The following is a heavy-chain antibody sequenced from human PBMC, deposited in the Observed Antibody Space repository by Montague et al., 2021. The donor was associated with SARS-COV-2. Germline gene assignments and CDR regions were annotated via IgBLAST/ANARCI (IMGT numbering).Heavy chain of an antibody. V-gene: IGHV3-9*01. CDR3: AKDLRDITLAYFDY. CDR1: GFTFSYYA. Sequence: SRRLSLSASGFTFSYYAMHWVRQAPGKGLEWVSGICWDSGNIAYADSVKGRFTISRDNAKNSLYLQMNNLRAEDTALYYCAKDLRDITLAYFDYWGRGTLVNVSS. CDR2: ICWDSGNI. J-gene: IGHJ4*01. D-gene: IGHD1-14*01.